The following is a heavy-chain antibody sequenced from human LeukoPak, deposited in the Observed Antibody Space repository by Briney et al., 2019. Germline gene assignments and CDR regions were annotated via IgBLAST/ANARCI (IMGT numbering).Heavy chain of an antibody. V-gene: IGHV4-4*07. J-gene: IGHJ6*03. CDR2: IYTSGST. D-gene: IGHD3-10*01. CDR3: AGVSSITMVRGGYYYYYYMDV. Sequence: PSETLSLTCTVSGGSISSYYWSWIRQPAGKGLEWIGRIYTSGSTNYNPSLKSRVTMSVDASKNQFSLELSSVTAADTAVYYCAGVSSITMVRGGYYYYYYMDVWGKGATVTVSS. CDR1: GGSISSYY.